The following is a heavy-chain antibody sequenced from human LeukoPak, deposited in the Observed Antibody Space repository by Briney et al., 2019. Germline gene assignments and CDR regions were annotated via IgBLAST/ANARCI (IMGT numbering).Heavy chain of an antibody. J-gene: IGHJ4*02. CDR3: ARAPLWDGDYYFDY. Sequence: KLGVSLRLSCAASGVTFSSYSMNWVRQAPGKGLEWVSSISSSSSYIYYADSVKGRFTISRDNAKNSLYLQVNSLRAEDTAVYYCARAPLWDGDYYFDYWGQGTLVTVSS. CDR2: ISSSSSYI. CDR1: GVTFSSYS. D-gene: IGHD4-17*01. V-gene: IGHV3-21*01.